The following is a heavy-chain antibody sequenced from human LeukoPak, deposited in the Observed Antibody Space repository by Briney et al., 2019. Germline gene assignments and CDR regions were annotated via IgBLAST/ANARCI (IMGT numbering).Heavy chain of an antibody. CDR3: ARSSYYYAADAFDI. Sequence: PSETLSLTCTVSGGSISSYYWSWIRQPPGKGLEWIGYIYYSGSTNYNPSLKSRVTISIDTSKDQFSLKLNSVTAADTAVYYCARSSYYYAADAFDIWGQGTMVTVSS. CDR2: IYYSGST. D-gene: IGHD3-10*01. V-gene: IGHV4-59*01. J-gene: IGHJ3*02. CDR1: GGSISSYY.